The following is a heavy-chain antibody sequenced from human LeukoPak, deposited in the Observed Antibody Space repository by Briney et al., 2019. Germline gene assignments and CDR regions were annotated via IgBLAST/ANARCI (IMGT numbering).Heavy chain of an antibody. V-gene: IGHV3-23*01. D-gene: IGHD1-7*01. CDR2: ISGSGGST. CDR3: AKRRGLELLYYYYMDV. J-gene: IGHJ6*03. CDR1: GFTFSSYN. Sequence: GGSLRLSCAASGFTFSSYNMNWVRQAPGKGLEWVSSISGSGGSTYYADSVKGRFTISRDNSNNTLYLQMNSLRAEDTAVYYCAKRRGLELLYYYYMDVWGKGTTVTVSS.